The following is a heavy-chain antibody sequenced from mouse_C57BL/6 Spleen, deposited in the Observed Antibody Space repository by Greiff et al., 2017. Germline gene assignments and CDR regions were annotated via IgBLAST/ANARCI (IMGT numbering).Heavy chain of an antibody. V-gene: IGHV2-2*01. CDR1: GFSLTSYG. CDR3: ARVYGSSYGGYFDV. Sequence: VKLVESGPGLVQPSQSLSITCTVSGFSLTSYGVHWVRQSPGKGLEWLGVIWSGGSTDYNAAFISRLSISKDNSKSQVFFKMNSLQADDTAIYYCARVYGSSYGGYFDVWGTGTTVTVSS. CDR2: IWSGGST. J-gene: IGHJ1*03. D-gene: IGHD1-1*01.